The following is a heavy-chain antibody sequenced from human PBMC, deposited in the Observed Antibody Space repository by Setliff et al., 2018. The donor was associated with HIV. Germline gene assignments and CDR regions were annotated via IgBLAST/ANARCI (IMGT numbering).Heavy chain of an antibody. CDR1: GESFSRYY. D-gene: IGHD3-16*01. J-gene: IGHJ4*02. V-gene: IGHV4-34*01. Sequence: ETLSLTCAVHGESFSRYYFTWIRQAPGRGLEWIGEINHSAFTKYNPSLASRVTMSIDTSKNQFSLLLSSVTAADTAMYFCARRPGGITRARLDNWGQGTLVTVSS. CDR3: ARRPGGITRARLDN. CDR2: INHSAFT.